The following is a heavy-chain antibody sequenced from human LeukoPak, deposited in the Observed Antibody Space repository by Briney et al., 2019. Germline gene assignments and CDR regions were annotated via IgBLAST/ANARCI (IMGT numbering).Heavy chain of an antibody. CDR3: ARQLGYCSDGSCYFDY. CDR1: GFTFSSYW. J-gene: IGHJ4*02. CDR2: ISANGGST. D-gene: IGHD2-15*01. Sequence: LPGGSLRLSCAASGFTFSSYWMHWVRQAPGRGLEWVSSISANGGSTYSADSVKGRFSFSRDNSKNTLHLQMNSLRAEDTAVYHCARQLGYCSDGSCYFDYWGQGTLVTVSS. V-gene: IGHV3-23*01.